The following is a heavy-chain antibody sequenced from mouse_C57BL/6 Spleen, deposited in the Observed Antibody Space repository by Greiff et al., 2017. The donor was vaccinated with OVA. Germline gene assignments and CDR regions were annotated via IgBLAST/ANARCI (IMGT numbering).Heavy chain of an antibody. D-gene: IGHD3-2*02. CDR3: ARRTAQATSYYAMDY. J-gene: IGHJ4*01. Sequence: DVMLVESGGGLVQPGGSLKLSCAASGFTFSDYGMAWVRQVPRKGPEWVAFISNLAYSIYYADTVTGRFTISRENAKNTLYLEMSSLRSEDTAMYYCARRTAQATSYYAMDYWGQGTSVTVSS. CDR1: GFTFSDYG. CDR2: ISNLAYSI. V-gene: IGHV5-15*04.